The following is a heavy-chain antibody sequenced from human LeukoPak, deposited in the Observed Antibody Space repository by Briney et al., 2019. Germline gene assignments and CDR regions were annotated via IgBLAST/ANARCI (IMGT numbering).Heavy chain of an antibody. CDR3: AGDPSRIAVAGGRLDY. V-gene: IGHV3-30*04. CDR2: LSYDGSDK. D-gene: IGHD6-19*01. Sequence: GGSLRLSCVASGFSFSSYSMHWVRQAPGKGLEWVAFLSYDGSDKYYADPVMGRFTISRDNSKNTLYLEVNRPTHEDTAVYYCAGDPSRIAVAGGRLDYWGQGTPVIVSS. CDR1: GFSFSSYS. J-gene: IGHJ4*02.